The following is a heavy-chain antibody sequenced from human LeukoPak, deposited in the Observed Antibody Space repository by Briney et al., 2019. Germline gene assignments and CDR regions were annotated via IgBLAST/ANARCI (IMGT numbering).Heavy chain of an antibody. Sequence: SETLSLTCSFSGGSISSYYWSWIRQPAGKGLEWIGRIHTSGSTNYNPSLKSRVTMSVDTSKNQFSLKLKSVTAADTAVYYCARDEYYYGSGSYRYDYWGQGTLVTVSS. J-gene: IGHJ4*02. CDR2: IHTSGST. V-gene: IGHV4-4*07. CDR3: ARDEYYYGSGSYRYDY. D-gene: IGHD3-10*01. CDR1: GGSISSYY.